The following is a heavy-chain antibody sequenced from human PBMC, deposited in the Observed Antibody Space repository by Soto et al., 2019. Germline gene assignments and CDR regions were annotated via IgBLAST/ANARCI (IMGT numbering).Heavy chain of an antibody. CDR1: GFAFDDHA. CDR3: AKDKSNEELSVYYYNGLDV. J-gene: IGHJ6*02. D-gene: IGHD1-7*01. V-gene: IGHV3-9*01. Sequence: DVQLVESGGGLVQPGRSLKLSCEASGFAFDDHAMHWVRQFPGTGLGWVSSISWNSGKIGYAGSVKGRFTISRDNDKNFEYIQMNSLRTEDKDLYYCAKDKSNEELSVYYYNGLDVWGQGPTVIVSS. CDR2: ISWNSGKI.